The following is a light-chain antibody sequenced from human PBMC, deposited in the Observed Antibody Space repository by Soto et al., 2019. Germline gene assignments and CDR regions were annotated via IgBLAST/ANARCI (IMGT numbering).Light chain of an antibody. V-gene: IGLV1-44*01. J-gene: IGLJ1*01. Sequence: QSVLTQPPSASGAPGQRVTIACSGTSSNIGSNTVNWHQQLPGTAPKLLMYSNNQRPSVVPGRFSGSKSGTLASLAISGLQSEDEDDYYCAAWDDSLNGFVFGTGTKLTVL. CDR2: SNN. CDR1: SSNIGSNT. CDR3: AAWDDSLNGFV.